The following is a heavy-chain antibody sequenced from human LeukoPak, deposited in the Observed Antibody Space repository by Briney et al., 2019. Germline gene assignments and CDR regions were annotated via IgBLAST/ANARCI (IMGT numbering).Heavy chain of an antibody. CDR1: GGSISNDNYY. J-gene: IGHJ5*02. CDR3: ARWGSGWSNWFDP. D-gene: IGHD6-19*01. CDR2: IYYSGST. Sequence: SETLSLTCTVSGGSISNDNYYWSWIRQPPGKGLEWIGYIYYSGSTYYNPSLKSRVTISVDKSKNQFSLKLSSVTAADTAVYYCARWGSGWSNWFDPWGQGTLVTVSS. V-gene: IGHV4-30-4*01.